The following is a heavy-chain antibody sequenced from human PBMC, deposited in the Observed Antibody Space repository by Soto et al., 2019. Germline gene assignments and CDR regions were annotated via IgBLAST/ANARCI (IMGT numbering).Heavy chain of an antibody. Sequence: EVQLLESGGGLVQPGGSLRLSCSASGFTFSSYAMSWVRQAPGKGLEWVSAISGSGGSTYYADSVKGLFTISRDNSKNTLYLQMNSLRAEDTAVYYCASILIGGYDRQYYFDYWGQGTLVTVSS. J-gene: IGHJ4*02. CDR2: ISGSGGST. V-gene: IGHV3-23*01. D-gene: IGHD5-12*01. CDR3: ASILIGGYDRQYYFDY. CDR1: GFTFSSYA.